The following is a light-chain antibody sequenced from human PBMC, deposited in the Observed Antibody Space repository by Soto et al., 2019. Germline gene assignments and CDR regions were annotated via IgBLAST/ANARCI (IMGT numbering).Light chain of an antibody. V-gene: IGLV1-36*01. CDR2: HDD. CDR3: AAWDDSLNGHV. Sequence: QLVLTQPPSVSAAPRQRVTISCSGSSSNIGDNYINWYQQVPGKAPKLLIYHDDLLSAGVSDRFSGSKSGTSASLAISVLQSEDEADYYCAAWDDSLNGHVFGGGTQLTVL. CDR1: SSNIGDNY. J-gene: IGLJ3*02.